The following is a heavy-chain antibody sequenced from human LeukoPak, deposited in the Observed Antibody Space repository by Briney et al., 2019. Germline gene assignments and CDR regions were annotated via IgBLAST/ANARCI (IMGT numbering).Heavy chain of an antibody. CDR3: ARVLASDFWSGPFDY. V-gene: IGHV4-30-2*01. CDR1: GGSISSGGYY. CDR2: IYHSGST. D-gene: IGHD3-3*01. Sequence: SETLSLTCTVSGGSISSGGYYWSWIRQPPGKGLEWIGYIYHSGSTYYNPSLKSRVTISVDRSKNQFSLKLSSVTAADTAVYYCARVLASDFWSGPFDYWGQGTLVTVSS. J-gene: IGHJ4*02.